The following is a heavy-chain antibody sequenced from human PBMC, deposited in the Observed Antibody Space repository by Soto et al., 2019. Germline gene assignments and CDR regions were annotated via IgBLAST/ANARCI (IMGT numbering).Heavy chain of an antibody. CDR2: LYTEGTT. Sequence: EVQLVESGGGLIQPGGSLRLSCVASGLTVSHNYMAWVRQAPEMGLEWVSILYTEGTTYYADSVKGRFTISRDSSKNTLFLQMDSLSAEDTAVYYCMGPLPSGENKGIDVWGQEITFTVSS. D-gene: IGHD3-16*01. CDR3: MGPLPSGENKGIDV. V-gene: IGHV3-53*01. CDR1: GLTVSHNY. J-gene: IGHJ6*01.